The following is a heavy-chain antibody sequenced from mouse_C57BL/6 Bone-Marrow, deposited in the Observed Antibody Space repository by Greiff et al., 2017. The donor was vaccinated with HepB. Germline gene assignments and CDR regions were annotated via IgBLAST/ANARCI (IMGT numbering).Heavy chain of an antibody. D-gene: IGHD3-2*02. J-gene: IGHJ3*01. Sequence: VQLQQSGAELVRPGTSVKVSCKASGYAFTNYLIEWVKQRPGQGLEWIGVINPGSGGTNYNEKFKGKATLTADKSSSTAYMQLSSLTSEDSAVYFCASDSSGSFAYWGQGTLVTVSA. CDR3: ASDSSGSFAY. CDR2: INPGSGGT. CDR1: GYAFTNYL. V-gene: IGHV1-54*01.